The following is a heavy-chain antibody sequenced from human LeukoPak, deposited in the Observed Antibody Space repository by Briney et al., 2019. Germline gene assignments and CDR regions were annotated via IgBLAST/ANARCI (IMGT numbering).Heavy chain of an antibody. CDR2: IYSGGGT. V-gene: IGHV3-66*01. CDR3: ARGFRSVTTWGYFDY. D-gene: IGHD4-17*01. Sequence: GGSLRLSCAASGFTFSSYWMSWVRQAPGKGLEWVSLIYSGGGTYYADSVKGRFTISRDNSRNTLYLQMNSLRVDDTAVYYCARGFRSVTTWGYFDYWGQGALVTVSS. J-gene: IGHJ4*02. CDR1: GFTFSSYW.